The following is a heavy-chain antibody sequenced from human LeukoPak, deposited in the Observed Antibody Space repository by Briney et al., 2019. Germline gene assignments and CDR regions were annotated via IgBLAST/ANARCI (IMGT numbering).Heavy chain of an antibody. V-gene: IGHV4-59*01. J-gene: IGHJ4*02. CDR3: ARSRSPTPGGRAPFDY. Sequence: PSETLSLTCTVSGGSISSYYWSWIRQPPGKGLEWIGYIYYSGSTNYNPSLKSRVTISVDTSKNQFSLKLSSVTAADTAVYYCARSRSPTPGGRAPFDYWGQGTLVTVSS. D-gene: IGHD2-15*01. CDR1: GGSISSYY. CDR2: IYYSGST.